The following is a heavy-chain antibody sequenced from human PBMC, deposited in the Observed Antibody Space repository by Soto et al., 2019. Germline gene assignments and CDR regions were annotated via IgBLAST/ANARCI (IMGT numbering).Heavy chain of an antibody. CDR1: GGSISSGGYY. J-gene: IGHJ6*03. V-gene: IGHV4-31*03. D-gene: IGHD6-6*01. Sequence: SETLSLTCTVSGGSISSGGYYWSWIRQHPGKGLEWIGYIYYSGSTYYNPSLKSRVTISVDTSKNQFSLKLSSVTAADTAVYYCARVVAARPTFGPGPYYYYMDVWGKGTTVTVSS. CDR2: IYYSGST. CDR3: ARVVAARPTFGPGPYYYYMDV.